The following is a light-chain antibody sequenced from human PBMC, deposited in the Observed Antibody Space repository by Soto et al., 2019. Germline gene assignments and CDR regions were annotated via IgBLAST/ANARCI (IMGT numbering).Light chain of an antibody. CDR3: SSYTSTNSPYV. Sequence: QSALTQPASVSGSPGQSITISCSGSGSDIGTYNFVSWYQHHPGRAPKLIISEVANRPSGVSDRFSGSKSGSLASLTISGLQADDEAVYYCSSYTSTNSPYVFGTGTKLTVL. CDR1: GSDIGTYNF. J-gene: IGLJ1*01. CDR2: EVA. V-gene: IGLV2-14*01.